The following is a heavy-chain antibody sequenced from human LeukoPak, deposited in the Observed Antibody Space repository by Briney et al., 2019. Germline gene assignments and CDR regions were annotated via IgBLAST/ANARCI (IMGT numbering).Heavy chain of an antibody. CDR2: ISGSPGST. V-gene: IGHV3-23*01. Sequence: GGSLRLSCAVSGFPLSSYAMSWVRQAPGKGLEWVSAISGSPGSTYYADSVKGRFTISRDNSKNTLYLQMNSLRAEDTAVYYCAKDYSLRYFDWLSPVDYWGQGTLVTVSS. CDR3: AKDYSLRYFDWLSPVDY. D-gene: IGHD3-9*01. CDR1: GFPLSSYA. J-gene: IGHJ4*02.